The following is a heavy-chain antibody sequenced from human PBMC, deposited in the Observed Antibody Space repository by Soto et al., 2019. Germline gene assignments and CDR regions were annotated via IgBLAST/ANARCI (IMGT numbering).Heavy chain of an antibody. V-gene: IGHV4-34*01. CDR1: GGSFSGYY. CDR3: ARKEGWLVPAAIRNWFDP. CDR2: INHSGST. Sequence: SETLSLTCAVYGGSFSGYYWRWIRQPPGKGLEWIGEINHSGSTNYNPSLKSRVTISVDTSKNQFSLKLSSVTAADTAVYYCARKEGWLVPAAIRNWFDPWGQGTLVTVSS. D-gene: IGHD2-2*02. J-gene: IGHJ5*02.